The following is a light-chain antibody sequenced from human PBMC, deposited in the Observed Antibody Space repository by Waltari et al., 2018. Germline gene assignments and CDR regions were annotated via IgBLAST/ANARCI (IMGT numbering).Light chain of an antibody. CDR3: QQSYSPLT. V-gene: IGKV1-39*01. Sequence: QLTPEPAAVSAFGVERDSITCRASQSISTYLNWYQQKPGKAPNLLIYAASSLQSGVPSRFSGSGSGTDFTLTISSLQPEDFATYYCQQSYSPLTFGGGTKVEIK. CDR1: QSISTY. CDR2: AAS. J-gene: IGKJ4*01.